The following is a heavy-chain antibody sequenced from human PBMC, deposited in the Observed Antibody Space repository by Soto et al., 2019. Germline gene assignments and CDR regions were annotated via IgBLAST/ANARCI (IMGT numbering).Heavy chain of an antibody. CDR2: ISSSSSTI. CDR1: GFTFSSYS. CDR3: ARDTKWGRYTPYCYYMDV. J-gene: IGHJ6*03. V-gene: IGHV3-48*01. D-gene: IGHD7-27*01. Sequence: PGGSLRLSCAASGFTFSSYSMNWVRQAPGKGLEWVSYISSSSSTIYYADFVKGRFTISRDNAKNSLYLQMNSLRAEDTAVYYCARDTKWGRYTPYCYYMDVWGKGTTVTASS.